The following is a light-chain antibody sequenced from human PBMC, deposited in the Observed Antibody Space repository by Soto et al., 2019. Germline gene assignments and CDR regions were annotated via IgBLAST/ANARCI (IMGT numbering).Light chain of an antibody. CDR3: QQSYSAST. Sequence: DIQMTQSPSSLSASVGDRVPFTCRASQFISNYLNWYQQKPGKAPKLLIYAASHLRSGVPSRFSGSASGTDFTLTISRLQPEDFATYYCQQSYSASTFGQGTRLEIK. V-gene: IGKV1-39*01. CDR2: AAS. J-gene: IGKJ2*01. CDR1: QFISNY.